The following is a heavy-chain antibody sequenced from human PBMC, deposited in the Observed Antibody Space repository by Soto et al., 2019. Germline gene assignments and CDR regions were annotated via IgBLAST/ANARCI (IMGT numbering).Heavy chain of an antibody. Sequence: QVQLQQWGAGLLKPSETLSVTCAVYGGSLSGYYWSWIRQPPGKALEWIGEINYSGNTNYNPSLKSRVTISVDTSKNQLFLNLSSVTAADTAMYYCARHHVRGRTIAGAAEFWGQGTLVTVSS. CDR3: ARHHVRGRTIAGAAEF. CDR1: GGSLSGYY. J-gene: IGHJ4*02. V-gene: IGHV4-34*01. CDR2: INYSGNT. D-gene: IGHD1-26*01.